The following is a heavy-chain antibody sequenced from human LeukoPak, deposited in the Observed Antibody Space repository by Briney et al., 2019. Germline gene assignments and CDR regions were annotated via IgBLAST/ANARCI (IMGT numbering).Heavy chain of an antibody. CDR2: ISYDGSNK. J-gene: IGHJ5*02. Sequence: GRSLRLSCAASGFTFSSYAMHWVRQAPGKGLEWVAVISYDGSNKYYADSEKGRFTISRDNSKNTLYLQMNSLRAEDTAVYYCARDSLGCYDPWGQGTLVTVSS. CDR3: ARDSLGCYDP. D-gene: IGHD2-15*01. V-gene: IGHV3-30*04. CDR1: GFTFSSYA.